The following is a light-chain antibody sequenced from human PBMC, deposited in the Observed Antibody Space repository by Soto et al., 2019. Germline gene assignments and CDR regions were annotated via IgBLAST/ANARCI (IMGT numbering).Light chain of an antibody. CDR3: QQRDGYPIT. Sequence: DIQLTQSPSFLSASVGDRVTITCRASQGISDRLAWYQQRPGKAPNLLIHSASSLQSGVPLRFSGSGSGTEFTLTISSLQPAEFATYYCQQRDGYPITFGQGTRLEMK. V-gene: IGKV1-9*01. CDR1: QGISDR. J-gene: IGKJ5*01. CDR2: SAS.